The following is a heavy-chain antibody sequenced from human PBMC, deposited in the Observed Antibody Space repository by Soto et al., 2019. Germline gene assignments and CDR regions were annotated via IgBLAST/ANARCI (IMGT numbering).Heavy chain of an antibody. Sequence: QVPLVESGGGVVQPGRSLRLSCAASGFNFTSYAMHWVRQAPGKGLEWVAVISYDGSDKYYADSAKGRFTISRDNSKNTLYLQMNSVRADDRALYYCARGGIVVGWGQGTLVTVSS. J-gene: IGHJ4*02. CDR2: ISYDGSDK. CDR3: ARGGIVVG. V-gene: IGHV3-30-3*01. CDR1: GFNFTSYA. D-gene: IGHD3-22*01.